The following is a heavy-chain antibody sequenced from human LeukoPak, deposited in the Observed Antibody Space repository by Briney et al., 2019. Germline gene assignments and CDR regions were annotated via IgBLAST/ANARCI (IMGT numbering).Heavy chain of an antibody. CDR1: GGTFSSYA. D-gene: IGHD5-12*01. CDR2: IIPIFGTA. J-gene: IGHJ4*02. Sequence: SVKVSRKASGGTFSSYAISWVRQAPGQGLEWMGGIIPIFGTANYAQKFQGRVTITADESTSTAYMELSSLRSEDTAVYYCARDIGGYDPPYFDYWGQGTLVTVSS. V-gene: IGHV1-69*13. CDR3: ARDIGGYDPPYFDY.